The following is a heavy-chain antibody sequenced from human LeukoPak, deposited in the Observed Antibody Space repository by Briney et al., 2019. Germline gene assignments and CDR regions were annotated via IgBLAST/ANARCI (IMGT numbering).Heavy chain of an antibody. CDR3: ARAAGDLESDY. CDR1: GFTFSSYG. CDR2: ISYDGSTV. J-gene: IGHJ4*02. V-gene: IGHV3-30*03. D-gene: IGHD4-17*01. Sequence: SGGPLRLSCAASGFTFSSYGMHWVRQAPGKGLEWVAVISYDGSTVHYADSVEGRFTISRDNSKNTLYLQMNSLRTEDTAVYYCARAAGDLESDYWGQGTLVTVSS.